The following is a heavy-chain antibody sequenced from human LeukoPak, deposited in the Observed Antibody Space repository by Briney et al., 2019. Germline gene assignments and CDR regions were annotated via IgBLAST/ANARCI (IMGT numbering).Heavy chain of an antibody. CDR3: AKDISPSYDSSGYLGHDAFDV. J-gene: IGHJ3*01. V-gene: IGHV3-9*01. CDR2: LGWNGGSI. Sequence: PGRSLRLSCASSGFTFGDFAMHWVRQAPGKGLEWFAGLGWNGGSIAYAASVKGRFTISRDNARKALYLQMNSLRAEDTALYYCAKDISPSYDSSGYLGHDAFDVWGQGTMVTVSS. D-gene: IGHD3-22*01. CDR1: GFTFGDFA.